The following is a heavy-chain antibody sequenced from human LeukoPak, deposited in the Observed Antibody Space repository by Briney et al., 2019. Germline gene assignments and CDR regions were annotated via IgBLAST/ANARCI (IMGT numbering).Heavy chain of an antibody. V-gene: IGHV1-18*01. Sequence: ASVKVSCKASGYTFTSYGISWVRQAPGQGLEWMGWIRVHNGDTYYAQNVQARVTMSTDISTSTAYMELRSLRVDDTAMYYCARVVPESRYYYYYDMDVWGQGTTVTVSS. D-gene: IGHD2-2*01. CDR3: ARVVPESRYYYYYDMDV. J-gene: IGHJ6*02. CDR2: IRVHNGDT. CDR1: GYTFTSYG.